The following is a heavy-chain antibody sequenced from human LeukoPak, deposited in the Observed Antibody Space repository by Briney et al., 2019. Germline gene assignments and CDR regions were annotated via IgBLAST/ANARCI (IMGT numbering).Heavy chain of an antibody. CDR3: AKDTWDY. CDR2: IDANTGNP. J-gene: IGHJ4*02. CDR1: GYTFTSYS. Sequence: ASVKVSCKASGYTFTSYSMNWVRRAPGQGLEWMGWIDANTGNPTYVQGFTGRFVFSLDTSVSTAYLQISSLKAEDTAVYYCAKDTWDYWGQGTPVTVSS. V-gene: IGHV7-4-1*02.